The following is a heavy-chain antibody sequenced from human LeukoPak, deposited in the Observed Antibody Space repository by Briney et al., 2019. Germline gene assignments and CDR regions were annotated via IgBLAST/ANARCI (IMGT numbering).Heavy chain of an antibody. D-gene: IGHD3-22*01. Sequence: PSETLSLTCTVSGGSISSSSYYWGWIRQPPGKGLEWIGSIYYSGSTYYNPSLKSRVTISVDTSKNQFSLKLSSVTAADTAVYYCARQLTYYYDSSGYYYASSYYYYYMDVWGKGTTVTISS. CDR1: GGSISSSSYY. CDR2: IYYSGST. CDR3: ARQLTYYYDSSGYYYASSYYYYYMDV. V-gene: IGHV4-39*01. J-gene: IGHJ6*03.